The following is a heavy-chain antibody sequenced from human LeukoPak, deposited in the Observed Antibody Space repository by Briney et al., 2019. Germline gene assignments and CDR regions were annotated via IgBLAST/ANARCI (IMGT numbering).Heavy chain of an antibody. D-gene: IGHD1-1*01. CDR1: GGSFSGYY. CDR2: INHSGST. V-gene: IGHV4-34*01. CDR3: ARSLDAGAFDI. J-gene: IGHJ3*02. Sequence: PSETLSLTCAVYGGSFSGYYWSWIRQPPGKGLEWIGEINHSGSTNYNPSLKSRVTISVDTSKNQFSLKLSSVTAADTAVYYCARSLDAGAFDIWGQGTMVTVSS.